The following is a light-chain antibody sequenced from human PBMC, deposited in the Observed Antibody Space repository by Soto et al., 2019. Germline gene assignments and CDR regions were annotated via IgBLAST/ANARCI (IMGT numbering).Light chain of an antibody. Sequence: QAVVTQPRSVSGSPGESVTISCTGTSSDVGGYNYVSWYQQHPGKAPKLIIYEVSKRPSGVPDRFSGSKSGNTASLTVSGLQAEDEADYYCTSYAGTYSFFYVFGTGTKVTVL. CDR2: EVS. CDR3: TSYAGTYSFFYV. V-gene: IGLV2-11*01. J-gene: IGLJ1*01. CDR1: SSDVGGYNY.